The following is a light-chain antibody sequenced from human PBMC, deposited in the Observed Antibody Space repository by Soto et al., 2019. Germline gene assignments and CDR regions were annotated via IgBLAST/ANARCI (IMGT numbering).Light chain of an antibody. V-gene: IGKV3-20*01. CDR1: QTVSTNY. CDR3: QQYGSSPRT. J-gene: IGKJ2*01. Sequence: ENVLTQSPGTLSLSPGERATLSCRASQTVSTNYLAWYQQKPGQAPRLLIYGASSRATGIPDRFSGSGSGTDFIRTISRLEPEDFAVYYCQQYGSSPRTFGQGTKLEIK. CDR2: GAS.